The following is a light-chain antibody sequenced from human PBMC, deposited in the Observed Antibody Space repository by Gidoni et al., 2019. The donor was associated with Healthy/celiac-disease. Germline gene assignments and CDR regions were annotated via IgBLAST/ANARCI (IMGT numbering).Light chain of an antibody. V-gene: IGLV1-44*01. J-gene: IGLJ2*01. Sequence: QSVLTQPPSASGTPGPRVTISCSGSSSNIGSNTVNWYQQLPGTAPKLLIYSNNQRPSGVPDRFSGSKSGTSASRAISGLQSEDEADYYCAAWDDSLNGFVVFGGGTKLTVL. CDR2: SNN. CDR1: SSNIGSNT. CDR3: AAWDDSLNGFVV.